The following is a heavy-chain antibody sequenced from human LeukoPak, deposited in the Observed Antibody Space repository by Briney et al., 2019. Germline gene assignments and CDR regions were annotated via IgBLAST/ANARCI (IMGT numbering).Heavy chain of an antibody. CDR3: AKDANIVVVPVAQTPDWFDP. CDR2: ISGTGRST. V-gene: IGHV3-23*01. D-gene: IGHD2-2*01. J-gene: IGHJ5*02. Sequence: GSLRLSCAASGFTFSSYAMSWVRQAPGKGLEWVSGISGTGRSTYYADSVKGRFTISRDSSKNTLYLQMNSLRAEGTAVYYCAKDANIVVVPVAQTPDWFDPWGQGTLVTVSS. CDR1: GFTFSSYA.